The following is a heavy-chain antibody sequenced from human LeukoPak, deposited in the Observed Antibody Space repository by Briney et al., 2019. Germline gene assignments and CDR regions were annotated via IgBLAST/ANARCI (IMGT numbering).Heavy chain of an antibody. CDR2: IDPSGNK. D-gene: IGHD3-16*01. Sequence: GGSLRLSCAASGFIFSIYWRSWVRKAPGKGLEWVAHIDPSGNKFYVDSVKGRFAISRDTAKNSVFLQMNNLRDEDTAVYYCARADWGSFDHWGQGALVTVSS. J-gene: IGHJ4*02. CDR3: ARADWGSFDH. CDR1: GFIFSIYW. V-gene: IGHV3-7*01.